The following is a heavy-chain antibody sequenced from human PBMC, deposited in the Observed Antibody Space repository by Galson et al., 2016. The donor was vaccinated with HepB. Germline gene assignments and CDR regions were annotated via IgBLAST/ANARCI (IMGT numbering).Heavy chain of an antibody. V-gene: IGHV4-59*08. CDR3: AKVQRSYDFWSGNQMDV. CDR2: ISYSGTV. D-gene: IGHD3-3*01. J-gene: IGHJ6*02. CDR1: GDSITSDS. Sequence: SETLSLTCSVSGDSITSDSWTWVRQPPGKGLEWIAYISYSGTVNYNTSLKSRVTMSLDTSSNQFSLRLSSVTAADTAVYYCAKVQRSYDFWSGNQMDVWGQGTTVTVSS.